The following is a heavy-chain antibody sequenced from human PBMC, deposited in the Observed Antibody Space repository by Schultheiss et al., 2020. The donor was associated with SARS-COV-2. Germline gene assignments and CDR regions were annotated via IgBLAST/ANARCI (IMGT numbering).Heavy chain of an antibody. CDR2: IYYSGST. CDR3: ARAVPAANTNQWLRSHTRNWFDP. CDR1: GGFVSSSSYY. V-gene: IGHV4-61*01. Sequence: SETLSLTCSVSGGFVSSSSYYWSWIRQPPGKGLEWIGYIYYSGSTNYNPSLKSRVTISVDTSKNQFSLKLSSVTAADTAVYYCARAVPAANTNQWLRSHTRNWFDPWGQGTLVTVSS. J-gene: IGHJ5*02. D-gene: IGHD2-2*01.